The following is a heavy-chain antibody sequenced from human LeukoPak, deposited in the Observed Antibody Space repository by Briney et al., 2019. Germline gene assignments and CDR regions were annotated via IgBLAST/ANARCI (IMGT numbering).Heavy chain of an antibody. D-gene: IGHD3-22*01. CDR3: ARGHYYDSSGYPPFDY. CDR1: GYTFTSYG. CDR2: ISAYNGNT. V-gene: IGHV1-18*01. Sequence: ASVKVSCKASGYTFTSYGINWVRQAPGQGLEWMGWISAYNGNTKYAQKLQGRVTMTTDKSTSTAYMELRSLRSDDTAVYYCARGHYYDSSGYPPFDYWGQGTLVTVSS. J-gene: IGHJ4*02.